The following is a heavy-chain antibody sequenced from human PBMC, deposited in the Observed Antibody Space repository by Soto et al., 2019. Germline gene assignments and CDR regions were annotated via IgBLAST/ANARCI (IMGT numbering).Heavy chain of an antibody. CDR1: GGSLSSHY. V-gene: IGHV4-59*11. D-gene: IGHD5-18*01. Sequence: PSETLSLPCTVPGGSLSSHYWSWIQQPPGKGLEWIGYIYYSGSTNYKPSLKSRVTISVDTSKNQFSLKLSSVTASDTAVYYCSRAHTWGYSNGSHYYYGMDVWGQGTTVTVSS. J-gene: IGHJ6*02. CDR2: IYYSGST. CDR3: SRAHTWGYSNGSHYYYGMDV.